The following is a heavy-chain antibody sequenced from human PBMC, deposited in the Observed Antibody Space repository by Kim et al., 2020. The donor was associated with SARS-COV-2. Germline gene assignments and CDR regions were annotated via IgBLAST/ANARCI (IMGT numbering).Heavy chain of an antibody. CDR3: ARDRWRSGGYGFDY. V-gene: IGHV1-3*01. Sequence: PKFQGRATITRDTSAGTAYLQLSSLRSEDTAVYYCARDRWRSGGYGFDYWGQGTLVTVSS. J-gene: IGHJ4*02. D-gene: IGHD2-15*01.